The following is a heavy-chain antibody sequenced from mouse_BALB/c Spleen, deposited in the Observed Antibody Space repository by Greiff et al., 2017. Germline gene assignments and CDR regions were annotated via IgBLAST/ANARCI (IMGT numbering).Heavy chain of an antibody. CDR3: ARHGNLYYYAMDY. CDR1: GFTFSSYT. CDR2: ISNGGGSS. J-gene: IGHJ4*01. D-gene: IGHD2-1*01. V-gene: IGHV5-12-2*01. Sequence: EVQLQQSGGGLVQPGGSLKLSCAASGFTFSSYTMSWVRQTPEKRLEWVAYISNGGGSSYYPDTVKGRFTISRDNAKNTLYLQMSSLKSEDTAMYYCARHGNLYYYAMDYWGQGTSVTVSS.